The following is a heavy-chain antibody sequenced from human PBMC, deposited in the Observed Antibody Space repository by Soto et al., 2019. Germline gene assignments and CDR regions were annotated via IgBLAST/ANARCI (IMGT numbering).Heavy chain of an antibody. CDR2: ISSTAGRTS. CDR3: AKGVLSFHYGMEV. D-gene: IGHD3-10*01. J-gene: IGHJ6*02. Sequence: LRLSCATSGFTFNTYPMTWVRQAPGKGLEWVSSISSTAGRTSSYADSVKGRFAISRDFSDNTVYLQMNNLRVDDTAVYFCAKGVLSFHYGMEVWGQGTTVPVSS. CDR1: GFTFNTYP. V-gene: IGHV3-23*01.